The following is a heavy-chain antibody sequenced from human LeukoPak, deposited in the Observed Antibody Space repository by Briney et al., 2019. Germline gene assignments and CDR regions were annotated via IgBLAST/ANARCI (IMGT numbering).Heavy chain of an antibody. Sequence: GGSLRLSCAASGFTVSSNYMSWVRQAPGKGLEWVSIIYSGGGTYYADSVVGRFTIPRDNSKNTLYLQMNSLRAEATAVYYCARGGNGPFDYWGQGTLVTVPS. CDR2: IYSGGGT. CDR3: ARGGNGPFDY. D-gene: IGHD3-16*01. V-gene: IGHV3-53*01. CDR1: GFTVSSNY. J-gene: IGHJ4*02.